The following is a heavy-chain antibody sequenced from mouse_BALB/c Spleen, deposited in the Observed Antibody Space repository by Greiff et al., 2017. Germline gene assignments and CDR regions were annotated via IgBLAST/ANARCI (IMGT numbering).Heavy chain of an antibody. CDR3: AITTVDYFDY. CDR2: ISSGSSTI. CDR1: GFTFSSFG. V-gene: IGHV5-17*02. Sequence: EVKVVESGGGLVQPGGSRKLSCAASGFTFSSFGMHWVRQAPEKGLEWVAYISSGSSTIYYADTVKGRFTISRDNPKNTLFLQMTSLRSEDTAMYYCAITTVDYFDYWGQGTTLTVSS. D-gene: IGHD1-1*01. J-gene: IGHJ2*01.